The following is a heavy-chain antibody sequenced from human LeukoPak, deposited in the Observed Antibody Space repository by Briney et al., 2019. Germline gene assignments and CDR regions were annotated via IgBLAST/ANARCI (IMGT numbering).Heavy chain of an antibody. CDR3: ASPYGSGRYSPYY. D-gene: IGHD3-10*01. V-gene: IGHV3-30*02. CDR2: IRHDGSIK. CDR1: GFIFSTYG. J-gene: IGHJ4*02. Sequence: GGSLRLSCAASGFIFSTYGMYWVRQAPGKGLEWVAFIRHDGSIKNYADSVKGRFTISRDNSKNTLYLQMNSLRAEDTAIYYCASPYGSGRYSPYYWGQGTLVTVSS.